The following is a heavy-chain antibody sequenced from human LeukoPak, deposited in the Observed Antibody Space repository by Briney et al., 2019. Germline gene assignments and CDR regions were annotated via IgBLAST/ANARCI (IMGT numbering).Heavy chain of an antibody. J-gene: IGHJ4*02. V-gene: IGHV6-1*01. CDR3: ARAQGYSYGYYPNFDY. Sequence: SQTLSLTCAISGDSVSSNSAAWNWIRQSPSRGLEWLGRTYYRSKWYNDYAVSVKSRITINPDTSKNQFSLQLNSVTPEDTAVYYCARAQGYSYGYYPNFDYWGQGTLVTVSS. CDR1: GDSVSSNSAA. D-gene: IGHD5-18*01. CDR2: TYYRSKWYN.